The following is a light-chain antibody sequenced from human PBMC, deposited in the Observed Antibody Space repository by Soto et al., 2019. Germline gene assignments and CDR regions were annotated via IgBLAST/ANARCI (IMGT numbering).Light chain of an antibody. CDR2: GNN. J-gene: IGLJ2*01. CDR3: AAWDDSLNGHVV. Sequence: QAVVTQPPSASGTPGQRVTISCSGSSSNIGSKTVNWYQQLPGTAPKLLIYGNNQRPSGVPDRFSGSKSGTSASLAISELQSEDEADYYCAAWDDSLNGHVVFGGGTKLTVL. CDR1: SSNIGSKT. V-gene: IGLV1-44*01.